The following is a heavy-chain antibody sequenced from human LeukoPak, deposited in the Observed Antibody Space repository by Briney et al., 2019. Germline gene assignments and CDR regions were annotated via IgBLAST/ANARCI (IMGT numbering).Heavy chain of an antibody. D-gene: IGHD2-2*01. J-gene: IGHJ6*02. CDR1: GFTFSSYS. CDR3: ATVPAAINV. CDR2: ISSGSSYI. Sequence: GGSLRLSCAASGFTFSSYSMNWVRQAPGKGLEWVSFISSGSSYIYYADSLKGRFTISRDNAKNSLYLQMNSLRAEDTAVYYCATVPAAINVWGQGTTVTVSS. V-gene: IGHV3-21*01.